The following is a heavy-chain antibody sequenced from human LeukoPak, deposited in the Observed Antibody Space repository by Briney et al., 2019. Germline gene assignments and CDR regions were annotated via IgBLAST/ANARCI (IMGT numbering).Heavy chain of an antibody. Sequence: TGGSLRLSCAASGFTFSTYAMNWVRQAPGKGLEWVSTISGSGGSTYYADSVKGRFTISRDNSKNTLYLQMNSLRAEDTAVYYCAYGDHDCWGQGTLVTVSS. V-gene: IGHV3-23*01. J-gene: IGHJ4*02. CDR2: ISGSGGST. D-gene: IGHD4-17*01. CDR1: GFTFSTYA. CDR3: AYGDHDC.